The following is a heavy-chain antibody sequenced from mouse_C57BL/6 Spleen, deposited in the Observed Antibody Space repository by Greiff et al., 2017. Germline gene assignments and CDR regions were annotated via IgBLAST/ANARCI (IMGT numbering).Heavy chain of an antibody. Sequence: VQLQQPGAELVKPGASVKVSCKASGYTFTSYWIHWVKQRPGQGLEWIGRIHPSDSDTNYNQKFKGKDTLTVDKSSSTASMQLSSLTSEDSAVYYCAIHYSNYFYFDYWGQGTTLTVSS. CDR3: AIHYSNYFYFDY. CDR1: GYTFTSYW. J-gene: IGHJ2*01. CDR2: IHPSDSDT. V-gene: IGHV1-74*01. D-gene: IGHD2-5*01.